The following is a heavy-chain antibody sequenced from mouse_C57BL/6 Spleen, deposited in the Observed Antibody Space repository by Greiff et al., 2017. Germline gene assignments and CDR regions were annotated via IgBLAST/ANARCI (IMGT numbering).Heavy chain of an antibody. D-gene: IGHD2-3*01. Sequence: VQLVESGAELARPGASVKLSCKASGYTFTSYGISWVKQRTGQGLEWIGEIYPRSGNTYYNEKFKGKATLTADKSSSTAYMELRSLTSEDSAVYFCARSDGYYWYFDVWGTGTTVTVSS. CDR2: IYPRSGNT. J-gene: IGHJ1*03. CDR1: GYTFTSYG. V-gene: IGHV1-81*01. CDR3: ARSDGYYWYFDV.